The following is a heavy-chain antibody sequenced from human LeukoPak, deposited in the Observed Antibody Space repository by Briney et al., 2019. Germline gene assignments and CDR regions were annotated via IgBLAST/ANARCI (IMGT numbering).Heavy chain of an antibody. V-gene: IGHV4-30-4*01. CDR2: IYYSGST. CDR3: ARGPGYTIFGVVKNYYGMDV. CDR1: GGSISSGDYY. J-gene: IGHJ6*02. D-gene: IGHD3-3*01. Sequence: SETLSLTCTVSGGSISSGDYYWSWIRQPPGKGLEWTGYIYYSGSTYYNPSLKSRVTISVDTSKNQFSLKLSSVTAADTAVYYCARGPGYTIFGVVKNYYGMDVWGQGTTVTVSS.